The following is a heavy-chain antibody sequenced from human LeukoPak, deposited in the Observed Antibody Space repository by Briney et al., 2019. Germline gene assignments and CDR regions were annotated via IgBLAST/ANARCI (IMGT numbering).Heavy chain of an antibody. D-gene: IGHD1-26*01. CDR3: TRGGVPGAGNWFDP. CDR2: VHARVTT. V-gene: IGHV4-4*07. Sequence: PSETLSLTCSVSGGSTSNYYWNWIRQPAGKGLEWIGRVHARVTTKYNPSLNSRVTMSLDTSRNQFSLKLYSVTAADTAVYYCTRGGVPGAGNWFDPWSQGTLVTVSS. CDR1: GGSTSNYY. J-gene: IGHJ5*02.